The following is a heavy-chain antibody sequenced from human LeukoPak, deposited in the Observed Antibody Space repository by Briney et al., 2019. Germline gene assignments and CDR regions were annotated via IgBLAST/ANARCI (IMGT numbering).Heavy chain of an antibody. V-gene: IGHV3-7*01. Sequence: GGSLRLSCAASGFTFSSYWMSWVRQAPGEGLEWVANIKQDGSEKYYVDSVKGRFTISRDNAKNSLYLQMNSLRAEDTAVYYCATAVYGDYDFDYWGQGTLVTVSS. CDR3: ATAVYGDYDFDY. D-gene: IGHD4-17*01. CDR1: GFTFSSYW. J-gene: IGHJ4*02. CDR2: IKQDGSEK.